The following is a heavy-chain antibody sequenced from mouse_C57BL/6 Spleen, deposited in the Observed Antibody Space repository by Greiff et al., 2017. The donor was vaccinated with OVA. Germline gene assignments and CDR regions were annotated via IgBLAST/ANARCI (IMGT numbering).Heavy chain of an antibody. Sequence: VQLQQSGPGLVQPSQSLSITCTVSGFSLTSYGVHWVRQSPGKGLEWLGVIWRGGSTDYNAAFMPRLSITKDNSKSQVFFKMNSLQADDTAIYYCAKKGYYDYDGAMDYWGQGTSVTVSS. CDR3: AKKGYYDYDGAMDY. CDR1: GFSLTSYG. J-gene: IGHJ4*01. CDR2: IWRGGST. D-gene: IGHD2-4*01. V-gene: IGHV2-5*01.